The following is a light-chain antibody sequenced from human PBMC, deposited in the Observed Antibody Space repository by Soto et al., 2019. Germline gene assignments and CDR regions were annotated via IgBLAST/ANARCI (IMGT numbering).Light chain of an antibody. V-gene: IGLV2-14*01. Sequence: QSVLTQPASVSGSPGQSITISCTGTSSDVGGHNSVSWYRQDPGKAPKLMIYDVSNRPSGVSDRFSGSKSGNTASLTISGLQAEDEADYYCSALSANRVYLFGPGTKVTVL. CDR2: DVS. CDR1: SSDVGGHNS. J-gene: IGLJ1*01. CDR3: SALSANRVYL.